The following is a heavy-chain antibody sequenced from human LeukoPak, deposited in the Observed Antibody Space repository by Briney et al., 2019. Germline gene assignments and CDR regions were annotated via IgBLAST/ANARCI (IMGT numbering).Heavy chain of an antibody. D-gene: IGHD7-27*01. CDR1: GYSFTNYD. V-gene: IGHV1-8*01. CDR3: ARVPTLGIYYYYHYMNV. J-gene: IGHJ6*03. Sequence: ASVKVSCKASGYSFTNYDINWVRQAPGQGLEWMGWMNPNSGNTGYAQKFQGRVTMTRDTSISTAYMELSSLRSDDTAVYYCARVPTLGIYYYYHYMNVGGKGTTVTV. CDR2: MNPNSGNT.